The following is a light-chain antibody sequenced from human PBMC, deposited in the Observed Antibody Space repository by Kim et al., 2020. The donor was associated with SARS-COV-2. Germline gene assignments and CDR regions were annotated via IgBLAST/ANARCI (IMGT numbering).Light chain of an antibody. CDR3: MQALQTPWT. V-gene: IGKV2-28*01. J-gene: IGKJ1*01. CDR2: LGS. CDR1: QSLLHSNGYNY. Sequence: DIVMTQSPLSLPVTPGEPASISCRSSQSLLHSNGYNYLDWYLQKPGQSPQLLIYLGSNRASGVPDRFSGSGSGTDFTLKISRVEAEYVGVYYCMQALQTPWTFGQGTEVDIK.